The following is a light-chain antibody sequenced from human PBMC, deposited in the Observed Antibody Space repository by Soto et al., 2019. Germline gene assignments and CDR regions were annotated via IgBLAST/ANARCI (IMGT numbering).Light chain of an antibody. CDR3: QQFGSSPIT. CDR2: GAS. J-gene: IGKJ5*01. CDR1: QSVSSSY. V-gene: IGKV3-20*01. Sequence: EIVLTQSPGALSLSPGERASLSCRASQSVSSSYLAWYQQKIGQAPRLLIYGASSRATGIPDRFSGSGSGTDFSLTTSRLEPEDVSVYFCQQFGSSPITFDQGTRLEIK.